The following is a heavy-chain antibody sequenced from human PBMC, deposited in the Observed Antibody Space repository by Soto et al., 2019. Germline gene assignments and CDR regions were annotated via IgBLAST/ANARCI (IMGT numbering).Heavy chain of an antibody. Sequence: PSEPLPLTCTVAGGSIANNDYCWVIVHQTPGKGLEWIASISYSGTTYYNPSLKSRVTKSVDTSRNQFSLKLTSVTAADTAVYYCASQKLDVPAFFDYWGQGALVTVSS. CDR3: ASQKLDVPAFFDY. CDR1: GGSIANNDYC. J-gene: IGHJ4*02. D-gene: IGHD1-7*01. CDR2: ISYSGTT. V-gene: IGHV4-39*01.